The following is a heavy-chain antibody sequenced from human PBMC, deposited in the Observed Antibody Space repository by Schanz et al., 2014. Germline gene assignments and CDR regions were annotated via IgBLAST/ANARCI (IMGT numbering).Heavy chain of an antibody. CDR2: IPVGNNYI. V-gene: IGHV3-21*01. D-gene: IGHD3-10*01. J-gene: IGHJ3*02. Sequence: EVQVVESGGGLVQPGGSLRLSCAASGFTFSSYSMHWIRQAPGKGLEWVSYIPVGNNYIYYADSVKGRFTISRDNPKNSLYLQMNSLRVEDTAVYYCAREDMLRGIRAFDIWGQGTMVTVSS. CDR1: GFTFSSYS. CDR3: AREDMLRGIRAFDI.